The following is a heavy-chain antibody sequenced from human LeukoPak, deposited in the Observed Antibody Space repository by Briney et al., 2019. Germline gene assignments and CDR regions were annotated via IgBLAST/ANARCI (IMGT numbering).Heavy chain of an antibody. CDR1: GGSISSSSYY. D-gene: IGHD3-22*01. J-gene: IGHJ3*02. CDR2: IYYSGRT. V-gene: IGHV4-39*07. Sequence: ASETLSLTCTVSGGSISSSSYYWGWIRQPPGKGLEWIGRIYYSGRTYYNPSLKSRVTISVDTSKNQFSLRLSSVTAADTAVYYCAREGYYDSSASGAFDIWGQGTMVTVSS. CDR3: AREGYYDSSASGAFDI.